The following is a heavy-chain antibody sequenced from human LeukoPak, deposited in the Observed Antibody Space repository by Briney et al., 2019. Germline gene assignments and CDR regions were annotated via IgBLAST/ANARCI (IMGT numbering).Heavy chain of an antibody. J-gene: IGHJ4*02. CDR3: ARVTYYDSSGLIDY. Sequence: ASVSVSCKASGYIFTVYYMHWVRQAPGQGLEWMGWINPNSGGTNYAQKFQGRVTMTRDTTISTAYMELSRLRSDDTAVYYCARVTYYDSSGLIDYWGQGTLVTVSS. V-gene: IGHV1-2*02. CDR2: INPNSGGT. D-gene: IGHD3-22*01. CDR1: GYIFTVYY.